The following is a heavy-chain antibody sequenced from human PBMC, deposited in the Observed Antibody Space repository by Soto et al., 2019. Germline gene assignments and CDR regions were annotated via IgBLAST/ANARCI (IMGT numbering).Heavy chain of an antibody. CDR1: GGSISSCGYY. D-gene: IGHD5-12*01. Sequence: SETLSLTCTVSGGSISSCGYYWSWIRQHPGKGLEWIGYIYYSGSTYYNPSLKSRVTISVDTSKNQFSLKLSSVTAADTAVYYCARGGMVATGTDWGQGTLVTVSS. J-gene: IGHJ4*02. V-gene: IGHV4-31*03. CDR3: ARGGMVATGTD. CDR2: IYYSGST.